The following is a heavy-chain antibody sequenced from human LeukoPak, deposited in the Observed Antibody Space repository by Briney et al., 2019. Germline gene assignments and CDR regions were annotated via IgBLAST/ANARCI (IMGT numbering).Heavy chain of an antibody. J-gene: IGHJ4*02. Sequence: ASVKVSCKASGYTFTSYGISWVRQAPGQGLEWMGWISAYNGNTNYAQKLQGRVTMTRDTSISTAYMELSRLRSDDTAVYYCARGSPDRYYYDSSGSDYWGQGTLVTVSS. CDR3: ARGSPDRYYYDSSGSDY. CDR1: GYTFTSYG. D-gene: IGHD3-22*01. V-gene: IGHV1-18*01. CDR2: ISAYNGNT.